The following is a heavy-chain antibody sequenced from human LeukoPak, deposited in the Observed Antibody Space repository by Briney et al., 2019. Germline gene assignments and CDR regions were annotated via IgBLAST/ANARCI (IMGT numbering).Heavy chain of an antibody. Sequence: SETLSLTCTVSGGSISSYYWSWIRQPPGKGLEWIGYIYYSGSTNYNPSLKSRVAISVDTSKNQFSLKLSSVAAADTAVYYCASNYYDSSGYHDYWGQGTLVTVSS. CDR3: ASNYYDSSGYHDY. CDR2: IYYSGST. D-gene: IGHD3-22*01. CDR1: GGSISSYY. V-gene: IGHV4-59*08. J-gene: IGHJ4*02.